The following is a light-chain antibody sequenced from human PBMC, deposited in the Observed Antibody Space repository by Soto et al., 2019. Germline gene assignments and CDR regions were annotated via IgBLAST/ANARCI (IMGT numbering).Light chain of an antibody. CDR1: QSISSY. Sequence: QMTQSPSSLSASVGDRVTITCRASQSISSYLNWYQQKPGKAPKLLIYAASSLQSGVPSRFSGSGSGTDFTLTISSLQPEDFATYYCQQSYSTPWTFGQGTTVDI. CDR3: QQSYSTPWT. J-gene: IGKJ1*01. CDR2: AAS. V-gene: IGKV1-39*01.